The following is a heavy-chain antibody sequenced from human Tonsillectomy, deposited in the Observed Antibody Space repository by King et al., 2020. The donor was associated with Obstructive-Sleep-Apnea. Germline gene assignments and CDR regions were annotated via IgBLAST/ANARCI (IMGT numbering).Heavy chain of an antibody. V-gene: IGHV3-33*01. CDR1: GFTFSSYG. CDR3: ARGDGYNHDAFDI. CDR2: IWYDVSNK. D-gene: IGHD5-24*01. J-gene: IGHJ3*02. Sequence: QVQLVESGGGVVQPGRSLRLSCAASGFTFSSYGMHWVRQAPGKGLEWVAVIWYDVSNKYYGDSVKGRFTISRDNSKNTLYLQMNSLRAEDTAVYYCARGDGYNHDAFDIWGQGTMVTVSS.